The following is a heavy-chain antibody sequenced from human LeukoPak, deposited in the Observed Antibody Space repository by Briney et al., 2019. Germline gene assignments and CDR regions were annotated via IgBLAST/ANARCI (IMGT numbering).Heavy chain of an antibody. Sequence: SETLSLTCPVYGGSFSGYYWSWIRQPPGKGLEWIGEINHSGSTNYNPSLKSRVTISVDTSKNQFSLKLSSVTAADTAVYYCARGHFSSSWYGGGYYFDYWGQGTLVTVSS. CDR2: INHSGST. J-gene: IGHJ4*02. CDR3: ARGHFSSSWYGGGYYFDY. V-gene: IGHV4-34*01. CDR1: GGSFSGYY. D-gene: IGHD6-13*01.